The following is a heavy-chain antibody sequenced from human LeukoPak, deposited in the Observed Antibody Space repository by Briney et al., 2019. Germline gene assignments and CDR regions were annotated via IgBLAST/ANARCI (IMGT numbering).Heavy chain of an antibody. D-gene: IGHD3-3*01. J-gene: IGHJ4*02. Sequence: GASVKVPCKASGYTFTSYGISWVRQAPGQGLEWMGLISAYNGNTNYAQKLQGRVTMTTDTSTSTAYMELRSLRSDDTAVYYCARTIDDFWSGYTYYFDYWGQGTLVTVSS. V-gene: IGHV1-18*01. CDR3: ARTIDDFWSGYTYYFDY. CDR1: GYTFTSYG. CDR2: ISAYNGNT.